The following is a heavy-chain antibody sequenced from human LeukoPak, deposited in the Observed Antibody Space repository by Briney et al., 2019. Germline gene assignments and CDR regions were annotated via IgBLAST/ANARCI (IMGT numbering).Heavy chain of an antibody. V-gene: IGHV1-2*02. Sequence: GASVKVSCKASGYTFTGYYMHWVRQAPGQGLEWMGWINPNSGGTNYAQKFQGRVTMTRDTSISTAYMELSRLRSDDTAVYYCARVRAAAGPLQKTFDYWGQGTLVTVSS. CDR2: INPNSGGT. CDR1: GYTFTGYY. CDR3: ARVRAAAGPLQKTFDY. D-gene: IGHD6-13*01. J-gene: IGHJ4*02.